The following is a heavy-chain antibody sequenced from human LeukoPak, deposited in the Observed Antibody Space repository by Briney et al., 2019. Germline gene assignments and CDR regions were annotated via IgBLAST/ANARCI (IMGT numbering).Heavy chain of an antibody. V-gene: IGHV3-23*01. CDR3: ATTAYRSRNY. Sequence: GGSLRLSCAASGFTFGSYSMNWVRQAPGKGLEWVSSISGRDGSTYYADSVKGRFTISRDNSKNTLYLQMNSLRAEDTAVYYCATTAYRSRNYWGQGTLVTVSS. D-gene: IGHD6-13*01. CDR2: ISGRDGST. J-gene: IGHJ4*02. CDR1: GFTFGSYS.